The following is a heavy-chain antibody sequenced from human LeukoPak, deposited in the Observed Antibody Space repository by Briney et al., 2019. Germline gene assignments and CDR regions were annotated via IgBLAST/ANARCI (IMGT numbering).Heavy chain of an antibody. CDR2: ISYDGSNK. CDR1: GFTFSSYA. J-gene: IGHJ4*02. D-gene: IGHD3-22*01. CDR3: AKGVNHYDTSGYYPYYFDY. V-gene: IGHV3-30-3*01. Sequence: GGSLRLSCAASGFTFSSYAMHWVRQAPGKGLEWVAVISYDGSNKYYADSVKGRFTISRDNSKKTLYLQMNSLRAEDTAVYYCAKGVNHYDTSGYYPYYFDYWGQGTLVTVSS.